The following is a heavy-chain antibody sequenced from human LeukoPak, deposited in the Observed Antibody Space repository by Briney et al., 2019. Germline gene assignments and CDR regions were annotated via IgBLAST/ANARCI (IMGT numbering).Heavy chain of an antibody. V-gene: IGHV3-23*01. J-gene: IGHJ6*02. CDR3: AKDPLPEWLLYGAYYYYGMDV. Sequence: PGGSLRLSCAASGFTFSSYAMSWVRQAPGKGLEWVSAISGSGGSTYYADSVKGRFTISRDNPKNTLYLQMNSLRAEDTAVYYCAKDPLPEWLLYGAYYYYGMDVWGQGTTVTVSS. D-gene: IGHD3-3*01. CDR1: GFTFSSYA. CDR2: ISGSGGST.